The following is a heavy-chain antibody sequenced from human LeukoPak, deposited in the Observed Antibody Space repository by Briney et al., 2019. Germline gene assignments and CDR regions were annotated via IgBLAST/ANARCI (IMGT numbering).Heavy chain of an antibody. J-gene: IGHJ4*02. CDR3: VRVTTNRYFDY. CDR1: GFTFSSYW. Sequence: PGGSLRLSCAASGFTFSSYWMSWVRQAPEKGLEWVANIKQDGSEKYYVDSVKGRFTISRDNAKNSLYLQMNRLRAEDTAVYFCVRVTTNRYFDYWGQGSLVTVSS. CDR2: IKQDGSEK. V-gene: IGHV3-7*04. D-gene: IGHD1-1*01.